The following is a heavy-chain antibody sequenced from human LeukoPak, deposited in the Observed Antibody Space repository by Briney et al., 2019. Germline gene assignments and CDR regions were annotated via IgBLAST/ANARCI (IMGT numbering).Heavy chain of an antibody. Sequence: PSETLSLTCTVSGGSISSGSYYWSWIRQPPGKGLERIGYIYYSGSTNYNPSLKGRVTISIDRSKNQFSLKLSSVTAADTAVYYCARLSSLLGEFSDWGQGTLVTVSS. J-gene: IGHJ4*02. D-gene: IGHD3-16*02. CDR1: GGSISSGSYY. CDR2: IYYSGST. V-gene: IGHV4-61*01. CDR3: ARLSSLLGEFSD.